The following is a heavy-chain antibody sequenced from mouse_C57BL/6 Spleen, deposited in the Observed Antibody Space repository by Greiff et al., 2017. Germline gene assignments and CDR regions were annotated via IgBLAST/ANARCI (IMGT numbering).Heavy chain of an antibody. CDR1: GFTFTDYY. J-gene: IGHJ2*01. Sequence: EVHLVESGGGLVQPGGSLRLSCAASGFTFTDYYMSWVRQPPGKALEWLGFIRNKANGYTTEYGASVKGRFTISRDNSQSILYRQMNALRAEDSATYYCARYRTGTGFYFDYWGQGTTLTVSS. V-gene: IGHV7-3*01. D-gene: IGHD4-1*01. CDR3: ARYRTGTGFYFDY. CDR2: IRNKANGYTT.